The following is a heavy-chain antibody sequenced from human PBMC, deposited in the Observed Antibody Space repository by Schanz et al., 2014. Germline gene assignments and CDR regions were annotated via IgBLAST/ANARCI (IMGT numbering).Heavy chain of an antibody. CDR3: AKYRGYYRVSGSYRELEY. J-gene: IGHJ4*02. D-gene: IGHD3-10*01. V-gene: IGHV3-48*01. Sequence: EVHLVESGGGLVQPGGSLRLSCAASGITFSSHSFNWVRQAPGKGLEWISYITYNGGTIYYADSVKGRFTISRDNAKNSLYLEMNSLRPEDTAVYYCAKYRGYYRVSGSYRELEYWGQGTLVTDSS. CDR2: ITYNGGTI. CDR1: GITFSSHS.